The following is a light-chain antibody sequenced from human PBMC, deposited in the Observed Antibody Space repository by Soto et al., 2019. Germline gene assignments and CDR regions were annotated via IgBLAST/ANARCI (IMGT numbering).Light chain of an antibody. J-gene: IGKJ2*01. Sequence: EIVMTQSPATLSVSPGESATLSCRASQSISSELAWYQQKPCQPPRLLIYGSSTRATGVPARFTGSGSGSDFTLTISGLQSEDFAVYYCQQGHNWPLTFGQGTRLEI. CDR1: QSISSE. CDR3: QQGHNWPLT. CDR2: GSS. V-gene: IGKV3-15*01.